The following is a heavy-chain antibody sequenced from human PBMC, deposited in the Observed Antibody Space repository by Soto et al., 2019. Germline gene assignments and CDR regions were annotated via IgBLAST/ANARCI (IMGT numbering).Heavy chain of an antibody. D-gene: IGHD6-19*01. V-gene: IGHV5-51*01. CDR1: GYSFSNSW. J-gene: IGHJ4*02. Sequence: EESLKISCRGSGYSFSNSWIACVSRMPGKGLEWMGIIYPGDSDSRYSPSFQGQVSISADKSINTAYLQWSSLKASDTAMDYCARHDAYSSSDFWGQGTMVTVAS. CDR2: IYPGDSDS. CDR3: ARHDAYSSSDF.